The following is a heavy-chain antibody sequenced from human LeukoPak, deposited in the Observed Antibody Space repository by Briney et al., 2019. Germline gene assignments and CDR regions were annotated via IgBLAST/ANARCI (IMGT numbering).Heavy chain of an antibody. Sequence: PSETLSLTCILSRGSISSYYWCWIRQPPGKGLEWVGYIYYSGSTNYNPSLKSRVTISVDTSKSQFSLKLSSVTAADTAVYYGARADYGGKGAFDPWGQGTLITVSS. D-gene: IGHD4-23*01. CDR2: IYYSGST. J-gene: IGHJ5*02. V-gene: IGHV4-59*01. CDR1: RGSISSYY. CDR3: ARADYGGKGAFDP.